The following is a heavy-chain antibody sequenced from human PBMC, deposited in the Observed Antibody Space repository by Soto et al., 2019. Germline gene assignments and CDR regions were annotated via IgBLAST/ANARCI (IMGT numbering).Heavy chain of an antibody. CDR3: ARGECSSNYCFTRWALDI. V-gene: IGHV4-34*01. CDR2: IHHSGRT. Sequence: QVQLQQWGAGLLKPSETLSPTCAVYGGSFSGYYWTWIRQTPGKGLEWIGEIHHSGRTNYNPSLKSRVSISADTSKTQFSLNLTSVTAADTAVYYCARGECSSNYCFTRWALDIWGQGTVVTVSS. J-gene: IGHJ3*02. D-gene: IGHD2-2*01. CDR1: GGSFSGYY.